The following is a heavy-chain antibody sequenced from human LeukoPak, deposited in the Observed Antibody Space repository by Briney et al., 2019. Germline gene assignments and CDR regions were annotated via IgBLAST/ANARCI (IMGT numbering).Heavy chain of an antibody. CDR3: ARGTLLPGIDY. CDR1: GFTFSSYW. D-gene: IGHD1-26*01. V-gene: IGHV3-7*01. J-gene: IGHJ4*02. Sequence: PGGSLRLSCAGYGFTFSSYWMNWVRQAPGKGLERVANINQDVVDSVKGRFTISRDNAKNSLYLQVNSLRAEDTAVYYCARGTLLPGIDYWGQGTLVTVSS. CDR2: INQDV.